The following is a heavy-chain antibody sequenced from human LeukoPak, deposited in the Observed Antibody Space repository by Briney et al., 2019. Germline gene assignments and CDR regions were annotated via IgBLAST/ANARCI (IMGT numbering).Heavy chain of an antibody. V-gene: IGHV3-30*18. CDR3: AKILVTTDFDY. D-gene: IGHD4-23*01. CDR1: GFTFSSYG. Sequence: GGSLRLSCAASGFTFSSYGMHWVRQAPGKGLEWVAVISYDGSNKYYADSVKGRFTISRDNSKNTLYLQMNSLRAEDTAVYYCAKILVTTDFDYWGQGTLVTVSS. CDR2: ISYDGSNK. J-gene: IGHJ4*02.